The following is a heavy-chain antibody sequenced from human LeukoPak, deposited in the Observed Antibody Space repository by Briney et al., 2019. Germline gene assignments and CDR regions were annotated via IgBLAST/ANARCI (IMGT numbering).Heavy chain of an antibody. CDR2: IYYSGST. J-gene: IGHJ6*02. CDR3: ARDQGIRYCSGGSCYYYYGMDV. V-gene: IGHV4-30-4*01. CDR1: GGSISSGDYY. D-gene: IGHD2-15*01. Sequence: SQTLSLTCTVSGGSISSGDYYWSWIRQPPGKGLEWIGYIYYSGSTYYNPSLKSRVTISVDTSKNQFSLKLSSVTAADTAVYYCARDQGIRYCSGGSCYYYYGMDVWGQGTTVTVSS.